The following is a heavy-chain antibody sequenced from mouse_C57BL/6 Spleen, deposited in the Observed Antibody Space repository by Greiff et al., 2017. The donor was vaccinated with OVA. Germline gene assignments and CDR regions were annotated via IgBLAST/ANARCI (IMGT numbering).Heavy chain of an antibody. D-gene: IGHD3-1*01. Sequence: VQLQQPGAELVKPGASVKLSCKASGYTFTSYWMHWVKQRPGQGLEWIGMIHPNSGSTNYNEKFKSKATLTVDKSSSTAYMQLSSLTSEDSAVYYCARGGYEEYAMDYWGQGTSVTVSS. CDR1: GYTFTSYW. J-gene: IGHJ4*01. V-gene: IGHV1-64*01. CDR2: IHPNSGST. CDR3: ARGGYEEYAMDY.